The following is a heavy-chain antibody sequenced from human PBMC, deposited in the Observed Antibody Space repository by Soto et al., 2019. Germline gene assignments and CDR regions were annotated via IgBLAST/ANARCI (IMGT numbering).Heavy chain of an antibody. V-gene: IGHV3-11*01. CDR3: ARGDSIRWFAFDI. Sequence: QVQLVESGGGLVKPGGSLRLSCAASGFTFSDSYMSWIRQAPGKGLEWISHISSSGSTTYYADSLKGRFTISRDNAQNSLYLQMNSLTTEDTAVYNCARGDSIRWFAFDIWGQGTMATVSS. J-gene: IGHJ3*02. D-gene: IGHD6-13*01. CDR1: GFTFSDSY. CDR2: ISSSGSTT.